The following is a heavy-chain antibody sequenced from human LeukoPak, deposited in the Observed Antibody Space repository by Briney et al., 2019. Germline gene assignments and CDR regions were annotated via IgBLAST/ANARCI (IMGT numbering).Heavy chain of an antibody. Sequence: GGSLTLSCAASGFTFSGSDIHWGRQASGRGLEWVGRVQTKANNYATAHAASLKGRFTGSRDDSINMAYLQMNSLRTEDTALYYCTTYRSGHYWGQGTLVTVSS. CDR3: TTYRSGHY. D-gene: IGHD6-19*01. CDR2: VQTKANNYAT. J-gene: IGHJ4*02. CDR1: GFTFSGSD. V-gene: IGHV3-73*01.